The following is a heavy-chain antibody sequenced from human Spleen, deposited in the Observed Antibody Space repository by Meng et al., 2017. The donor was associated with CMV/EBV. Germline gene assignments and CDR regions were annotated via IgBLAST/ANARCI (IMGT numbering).Heavy chain of an antibody. CDR2: VYYSGST. Sequence: VSGGSVSSGSNYWTWIRQPPGKGLEWIGYVYYSGSTNYNPSLKSRVTISLDTSKNQFSLKLTSVTAADTAVYYCARVGSYYSPLDYWGQGTLVTVSS. D-gene: IGHD3-22*01. CDR3: ARVGSYYSPLDY. CDR1: GGSVSSGSNY. V-gene: IGHV4-61*01. J-gene: IGHJ4*02.